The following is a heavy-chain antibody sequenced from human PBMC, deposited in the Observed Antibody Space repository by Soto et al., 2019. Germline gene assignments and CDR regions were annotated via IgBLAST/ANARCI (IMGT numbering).Heavy chain of an antibody. CDR3: AAGEEQYLPSPLYYYYGMDV. D-gene: IGHD4-4*01. V-gene: IGHV1-58*01. CDR2: IVVGSGNT. CDR1: GFTFTSSA. J-gene: IGHJ6*02. Sequence: QMQLVQSGPEVKKPGTSVKVSCKASGFTFTSSAVQWVRQARGQRLEWIGWIVVGSGNTNYAQKFQERVTITRDMSTSTAYMELSSLRSEDTAVYYCAAGEEQYLPSPLYYYYGMDVWGQGTTVTVSS.